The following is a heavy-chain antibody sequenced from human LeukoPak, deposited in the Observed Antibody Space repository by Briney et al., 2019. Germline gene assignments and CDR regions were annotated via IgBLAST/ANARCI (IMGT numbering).Heavy chain of an antibody. D-gene: IGHD1/OR15-1a*01. CDR2: IFPGDSDT. Sequence: GESLKISSKGSGYTFTTHWIACRRQMPGKGLEWRGIIFPGDSDTTYSPSFEGQVTISADKSINTAYLQWSSLKASDTAMYYCATSESQTRFDFWGQGTLVTVSS. V-gene: IGHV5-51*01. CDR3: ATSESQTRFDF. CDR1: GYTFTTHW. J-gene: IGHJ4*02.